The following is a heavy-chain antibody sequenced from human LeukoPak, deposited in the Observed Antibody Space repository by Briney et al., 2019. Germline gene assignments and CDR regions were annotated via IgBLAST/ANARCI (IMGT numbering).Heavy chain of an antibody. V-gene: IGHV5-51*01. CDR3: ARDLYCSGGSCRFDY. Sequence: GESLKISCEGSGYSFTSSWIGWVRQMPGKGLEWMGIIYPGDSDIRYSPSFQGQVTISADKSTTTAYLQWSSLKASDTAIYYCARDLYCSGGSCRFDYWGQGTLVTVSS. CDR1: GYSFTSSW. CDR2: IYPGDSDI. D-gene: IGHD2-15*01. J-gene: IGHJ4*02.